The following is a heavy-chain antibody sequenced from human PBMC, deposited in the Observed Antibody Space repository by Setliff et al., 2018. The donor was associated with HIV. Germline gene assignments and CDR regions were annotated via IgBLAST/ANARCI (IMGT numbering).Heavy chain of an antibody. V-gene: IGHV3-23*01. Sequence: PGGSLRLSCAASGFTFSNYAMSWVRQAPGKGLEWVSIISASGGSTYYADSVKGRFTISRDTSKNTLYLQMNSLRAEDTAVYYCARRAYCSSTTCFDNWGQGTLVTVSS. CDR2: ISASGGST. D-gene: IGHD2-2*01. J-gene: IGHJ4*02. CDR3: ARRAYCSSTTCFDN. CDR1: GFTFSNYA.